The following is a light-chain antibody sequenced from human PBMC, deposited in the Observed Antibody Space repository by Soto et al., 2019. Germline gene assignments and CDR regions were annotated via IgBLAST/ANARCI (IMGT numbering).Light chain of an antibody. CDR2: EVS. CDR1: SDDVGGYNY. CDR3: SSYTSSSTWV. J-gene: IGLJ3*02. V-gene: IGLV2-14*01. Sequence: QSALTQPASVSGSPGQSITISCTGTSDDVGGYNYVSWYQQYPGKAPQLIIYEVSNRPSGVSNRFSGSKSVNTASLTISGLRAEDEADYYCSSYTSSSTWVFGGGTKLTVL.